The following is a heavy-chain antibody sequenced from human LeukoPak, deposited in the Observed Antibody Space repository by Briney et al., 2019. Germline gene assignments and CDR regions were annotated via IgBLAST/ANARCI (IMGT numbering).Heavy chain of an antibody. CDR1: GFTFSSNW. Sequence: TGGSLRLSCAASGFTFSSNWMHWVRQAPGKGLEWVAVISYDGSNKYYADSVKGRFTISRDNSKNTLYLQMNSLRAEDTAVYYCAREWYCSSTSCPYYYYGMDVWGQGTTVTVSS. D-gene: IGHD2-2*01. J-gene: IGHJ6*02. CDR3: AREWYCSSTSCPYYYYGMDV. CDR2: ISYDGSNK. V-gene: IGHV3-30*03.